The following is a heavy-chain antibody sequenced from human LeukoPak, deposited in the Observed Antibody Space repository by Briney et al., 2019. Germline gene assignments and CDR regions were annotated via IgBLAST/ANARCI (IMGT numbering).Heavy chain of an antibody. CDR2: IYYSGST. V-gene: IGHV4-39*01. Sequence: SETLSLTCTVSGGSISSSSYYWGWIRQPPGKGLEWIGSIYYSGSTYYNPSLKSRVTISVDTSKNQFSLKLNPVTAADTAVYYCASLLTERFSEWLLSGIDYWGQGTLVTVSS. CDR3: ASLLTERFSEWLLSGIDY. J-gene: IGHJ4*02. CDR1: GGSISSSSYY. D-gene: IGHD3-3*01.